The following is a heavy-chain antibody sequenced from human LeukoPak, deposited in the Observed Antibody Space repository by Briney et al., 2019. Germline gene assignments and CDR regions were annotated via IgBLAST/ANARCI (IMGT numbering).Heavy chain of an antibody. Sequence: ASVKVSCKASGYSFTNYDINWVRQATGQGLEWTGWMNPNSGNTAYAQKFQGRVTMTRNTSISTAYMELSSLKSEDTAVYFCARADYDTSASTRKQIDYWGQGTLVTVSS. J-gene: IGHJ4*02. V-gene: IGHV1-8*01. CDR3: ARADYDTSASTRKQIDY. CDR1: GYSFTNYD. D-gene: IGHD3-22*01. CDR2: MNPNSGNT.